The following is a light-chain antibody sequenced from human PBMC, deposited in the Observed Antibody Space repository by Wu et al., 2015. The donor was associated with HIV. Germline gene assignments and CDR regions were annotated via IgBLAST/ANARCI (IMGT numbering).Light chain of an antibody. V-gene: IGKV3-20*01. Sequence: EIVLTQSPGTLSLSPGERATLSCRASQSVSNNYLAWYQQKPGRAPGLLIYGASSRATGFPDRFSGSGSGTDFTLTISKLEPEDFAVYYCQQYGSSPPYTFGQGTKLEIK. J-gene: IGKJ2*01. CDR2: GAS. CDR3: QQYGSSPPYT. CDR1: QSVSNNY.